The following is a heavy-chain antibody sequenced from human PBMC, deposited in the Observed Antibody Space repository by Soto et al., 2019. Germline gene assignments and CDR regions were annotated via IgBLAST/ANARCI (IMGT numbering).Heavy chain of an antibody. Sequence: EMQLVESGGGLVNPGGSLRLSCAASGLIVINNYMNWVRQAPGKGLEWVSVIHSGNSASYADSVMGRFTISRHNSKNMVYLQMNSLRAEDTAVYYCARDPGYCSGGICYRYMDVWGKGTTVTVSS. CDR2: IHSGNSA. CDR3: ARDPGYCSGGICYRYMDV. J-gene: IGHJ6*03. CDR1: GLIVINNY. D-gene: IGHD2-15*01. V-gene: IGHV3-53*04.